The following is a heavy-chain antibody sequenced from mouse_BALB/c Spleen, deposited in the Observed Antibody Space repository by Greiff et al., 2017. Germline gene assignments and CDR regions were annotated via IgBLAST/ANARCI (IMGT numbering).Heavy chain of an antibody. CDR3: ARHPITTVVATRYYAMDY. CDR2: ISSGGGST. J-gene: IGHJ4*01. Sequence: DVKLVESGGGLVKPGGSLKLSCAASGFAFSSYDMSWVRQTPEKRLEWVAYISSGGGSTYYPDTVKGRFTISRDNAKNTLYLQMSSLKSEDTAMYYCARHPITTVVATRYYAMDYWGQGTSVTVSS. D-gene: IGHD1-1*01. V-gene: IGHV5-12-1*01. CDR1: GFAFSSYD.